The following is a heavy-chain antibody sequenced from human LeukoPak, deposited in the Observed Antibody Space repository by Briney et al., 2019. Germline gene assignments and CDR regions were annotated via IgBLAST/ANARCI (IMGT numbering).Heavy chain of an antibody. D-gene: IGHD1-26*01. J-gene: IGHJ5*02. V-gene: IGHV4-39*02. CDR3: AREMGVNWFDP. CDR1: GGSISRNTYH. CDR2: MYYSGST. Sequence: PSETLSLTCTVSGGSISRNTYHWGWIRQPPGKGLEWIGSMYYSGSTYYNPSLKSRVTISVDTSKNQFSLKLSSVTAADTAVYYCAREMGVNWFDPWGRGTLVTVSS.